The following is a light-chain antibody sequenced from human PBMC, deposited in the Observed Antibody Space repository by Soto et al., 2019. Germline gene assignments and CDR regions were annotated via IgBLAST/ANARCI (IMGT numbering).Light chain of an antibody. J-gene: IGKJ4*01. CDR1: QSLSRY. CDR2: DAS. V-gene: IGKV3-11*01. CDR3: QQRSDWPLT. Sequence: EIVLTQSPATLSLSPGERATLSCRASQSLSRYLAWYQQKRGQAPRLLIYDASKRATGIPARFSGSGSGTDFTLIISSLEPEDFAVYYCQQRSDWPLTFGGGTKVETK.